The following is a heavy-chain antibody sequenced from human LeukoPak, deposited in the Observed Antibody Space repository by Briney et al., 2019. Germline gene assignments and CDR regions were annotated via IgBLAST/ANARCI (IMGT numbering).Heavy chain of an antibody. CDR1: GGSFSGYY. CDR2: INHSGST. Sequence: PSETLSLTCAVYGGSFSGYYWSWIRQPPGKGLEWIGEINHSGSTNYNPSLKSRVTISVDTSKNQFSLKLSSVTAPDTAVYYCARLYSSSTTFDYWGQGTLVTVSS. J-gene: IGHJ4*02. V-gene: IGHV4-34*01. CDR3: ARLYSSSTTFDY. D-gene: IGHD6-6*01.